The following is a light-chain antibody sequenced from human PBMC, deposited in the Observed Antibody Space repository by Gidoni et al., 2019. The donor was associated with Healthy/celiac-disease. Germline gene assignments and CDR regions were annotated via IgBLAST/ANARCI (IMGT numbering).Light chain of an antibody. Sequence: DIQLPQSTSTLSASVGDRVTLTCRASQRISRWLAWYQQKPGKAPKLLIYDASSLESGVPSRFSGSGSGTEFTLTSSSLQPDDFATYYCQQYNSYSGTFGQGTKVEIK. CDR3: QQYNSYSGT. J-gene: IGKJ1*01. V-gene: IGKV1-5*01. CDR1: QRISRW. CDR2: DAS.